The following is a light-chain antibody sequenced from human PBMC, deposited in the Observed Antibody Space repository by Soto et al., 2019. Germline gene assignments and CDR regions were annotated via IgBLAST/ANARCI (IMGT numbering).Light chain of an antibody. CDR2: DDD. V-gene: IGLV1-51*01. CDR3: GSWDSSLSAYV. CDR1: SSNIGGNS. J-gene: IGLJ1*01. Sequence: QPVLTQPPSVSAAPGQKVTISCSGSSSNIGGNSVSWYQQLPGTAPKLLIYDDDKRTSGIPDRLSGSKSGTSATLGITGFQTGDEADYYCGSWDSSLSAYVFATGTKVTVL.